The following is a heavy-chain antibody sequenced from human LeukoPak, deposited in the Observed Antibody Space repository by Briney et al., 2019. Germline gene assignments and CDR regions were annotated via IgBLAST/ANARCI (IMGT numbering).Heavy chain of an antibody. V-gene: IGHV3-33*01. Sequence: GGSLRLSCTASGFTFSSYGMHWVRQAPGKGLEWVALIWFDGSKKYYADSVEGRFTISRDNSKNTLYLQMNSLRAEDTAVYFCARRRPMENGVDYWGQGTLVTVSS. CDR2: IWFDGSKK. CDR1: GFTFSSYG. J-gene: IGHJ4*02. D-gene: IGHD2-8*01. CDR3: ARRRPMENGVDY.